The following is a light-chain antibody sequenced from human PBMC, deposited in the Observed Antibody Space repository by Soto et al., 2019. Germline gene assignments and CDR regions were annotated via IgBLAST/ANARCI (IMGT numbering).Light chain of an antibody. CDR1: QSLLHHDGRMY. Sequence: DIVMTQTPLVLSATPGQPASISCKASQSLLHHDGRMYVSWYRQKPGQVPQLLIYEVSNRISGVPDRFSGSGSGTDFTLTISRVEAEDVGIYYCMQSVQLLLYSFGQGTRLEIK. CDR2: EVS. J-gene: IGKJ2*03. V-gene: IGKV2D-29*01. CDR3: MQSVQLLLYS.